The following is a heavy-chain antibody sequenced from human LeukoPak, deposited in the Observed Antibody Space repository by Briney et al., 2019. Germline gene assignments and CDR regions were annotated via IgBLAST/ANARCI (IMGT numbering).Heavy chain of an antibody. Sequence: GASVKVSCKASGGTFSSYAISWVRQAPGQGLEWMGRIIPILGIANYAQKFQGRVTITADKSTSTAYMELSSLRSEDTAVYYCARGRGATIPPDYYYYGMDVWGQGTTVTVSS. CDR2: IIPILGIA. CDR3: ARGRGATIPPDYYYYGMDV. J-gene: IGHJ6*02. CDR1: GGTFSSYA. V-gene: IGHV1-69*04. D-gene: IGHD5-24*01.